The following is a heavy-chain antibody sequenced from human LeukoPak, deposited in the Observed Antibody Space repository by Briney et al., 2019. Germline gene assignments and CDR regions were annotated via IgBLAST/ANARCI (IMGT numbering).Heavy chain of an antibody. CDR3: ARYGAVGGHDY. Sequence: ASVKVSCKASGYTFTSYYMHWVRQAPGPGLGRMGIINPSGGSTSYAQKFQRRVTMTRDTSTSTVYVELSSLRSEDTAVYYCARYGAVGGHDYWGQGTLVTVSS. D-gene: IGHD4/OR15-4a*01. CDR2: INPSGGST. CDR1: GYTFTSYY. J-gene: IGHJ4*02. V-gene: IGHV1-46*01.